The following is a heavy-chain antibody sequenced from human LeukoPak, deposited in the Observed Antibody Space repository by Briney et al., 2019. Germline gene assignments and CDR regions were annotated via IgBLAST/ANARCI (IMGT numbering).Heavy chain of an antibody. V-gene: IGHV1-2*06. CDR1: GYTFIDHY. Sequence: ASVKVSCKASGYTFIDHYIHWVRQAPGQGLEWMGRINPNSGGTNYAQKFQGRVTMTRDTSISTAYMELSRLRSDDTAVYYCARDHGPDYDPYHWFDPWGQGPLVTVSS. D-gene: IGHD3-3*01. CDR3: ARDHGPDYDPYHWFDP. CDR2: INPNSGGT. J-gene: IGHJ5*02.